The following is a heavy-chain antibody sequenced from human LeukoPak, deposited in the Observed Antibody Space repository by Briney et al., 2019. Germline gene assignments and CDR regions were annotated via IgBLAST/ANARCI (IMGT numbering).Heavy chain of an antibody. CDR3: ASSHSSSPTYPYYFDY. Sequence: GSSVKVSCKASGGTFSSYAISWVRQAPGQGLERMGRIIPILGIANYAQKFQGRVTITADKSTSTAYMELSSLRSEDTAVYYCASSHSSSPTYPYYFDYWGQGTLVTVSS. D-gene: IGHD6-13*01. CDR2: IIPILGIA. J-gene: IGHJ4*02. V-gene: IGHV1-69*04. CDR1: GGTFSSYA.